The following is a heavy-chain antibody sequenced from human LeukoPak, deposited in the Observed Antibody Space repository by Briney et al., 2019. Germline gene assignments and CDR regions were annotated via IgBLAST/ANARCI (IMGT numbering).Heavy chain of an antibody. CDR2: TSAYNGNT. V-gene: IGHV1-18*01. CDR3: ARGEGNDFWSGLTNDY. Sequence: ASVKVSCKASGYTFTSYGISWVRQAPGQGLEWMGWTSAYNGNTNYAQKLQGRVTMTTDTSTSTAYMEPRSLRSDDTAVYYCARGEGNDFWSGLTNDYWGQGTLVTVSS. CDR1: GYTFTSYG. D-gene: IGHD3-3*01. J-gene: IGHJ4*02.